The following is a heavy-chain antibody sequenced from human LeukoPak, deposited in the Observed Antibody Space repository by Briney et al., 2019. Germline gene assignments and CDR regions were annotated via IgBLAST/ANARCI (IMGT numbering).Heavy chain of an antibody. D-gene: IGHD3-3*01. CDR3: ARWQNYDFWSGTQYYFDY. CDR1: GFTFSSYG. V-gene: IGHV3-53*01. CDR2: IYSGGST. J-gene: IGHJ4*02. Sequence: QPGRSLRLSCAASGFTFSSYGMHWVRQAPGKGLEWVSVIYSGGSTYYADSVKGRFTISRDNSKNTLYLQMNSLRAEDTAVYYCARWQNYDFWSGTQYYFDYWGQGTLVTVSS.